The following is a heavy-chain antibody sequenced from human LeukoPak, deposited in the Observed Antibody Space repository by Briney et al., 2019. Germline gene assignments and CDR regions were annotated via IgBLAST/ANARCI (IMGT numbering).Heavy chain of an antibody. Sequence: SETLSLTCTVSGGSISSSSYYWGWIRQPPGKGLEWIGNMYYSGSTYYNPSLKSRVTMSVDTSKNQFSLKLSSVTAADTAVYYCARESRAAAGSHPFDYWGQGTLVTVSS. CDR2: MYYSGST. D-gene: IGHD6-13*01. CDR3: ARESRAAAGSHPFDY. CDR1: GGSISSSSYY. J-gene: IGHJ4*02. V-gene: IGHV4-39*07.